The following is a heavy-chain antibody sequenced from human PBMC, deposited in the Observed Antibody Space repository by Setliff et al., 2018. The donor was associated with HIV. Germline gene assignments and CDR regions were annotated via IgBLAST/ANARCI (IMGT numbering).Heavy chain of an antibody. CDR3: ARNFGGSGWYYFDY. CDR2: INPSGGST. CDR1: GYTFTSQS. D-gene: IGHD6-19*01. J-gene: IGHJ4*02. V-gene: IGHV1-46*01. Sequence: VASVKVSCKASGYTFTSQSIHWVRQAPGQGFEWMGVINPSGGSTGYAEKFQGRVTMTRDTSANVVYLELSSLRSEDTAKYYCARNFGGSGWYYFDYWGQGTLVTVSS.